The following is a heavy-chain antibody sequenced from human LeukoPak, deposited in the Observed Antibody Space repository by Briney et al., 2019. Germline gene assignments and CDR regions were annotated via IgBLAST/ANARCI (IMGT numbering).Heavy chain of an antibody. J-gene: IGHJ6*03. D-gene: IGHD2-2*01. CDR2: IIPIFGTA. Sequence: SVKVSCKTSGYTFTTYAIHWVRQAPGQGLEWMGGIIPIFGTANYAQKFQGRVTITADESTSTAYMELSSLRSEDTAVYYCARSPRPIVVVPAATYYMDVWGKGTTVTVSS. V-gene: IGHV1-69*13. CDR3: ARSPRPIVVVPAATYYMDV. CDR1: GYTFTTYA.